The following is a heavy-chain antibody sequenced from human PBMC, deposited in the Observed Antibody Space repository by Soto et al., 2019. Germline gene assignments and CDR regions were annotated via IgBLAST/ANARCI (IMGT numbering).Heavy chain of an antibody. J-gene: IGHJ4*02. CDR2: IYYSGST. CDR3: ARVPLYGDYAHLYFDY. V-gene: IGHV4-31*03. Sequence: SETLSLTCTVSGGSISSGGYYWSWIRQHPGKGLEWIGYIYYSGSTYYNPSLKSRVTISVDTSKNQFSLKLSSVTAADTAVYYCARVPLYGDYAHLYFDYWGQGTLVTVSS. D-gene: IGHD4-17*01. CDR1: GGSISSGGYY.